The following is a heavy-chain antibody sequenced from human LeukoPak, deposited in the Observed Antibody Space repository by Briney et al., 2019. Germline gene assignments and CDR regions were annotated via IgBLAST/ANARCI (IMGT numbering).Heavy chain of an antibody. Sequence: PGGSLKLSCAASGFTFSGSAMHWVRQASGKGLEWVGRIRSKANSYATAYAASVKGRFTISRDDSKNTAYLQMNSLKTEDTAVYYCARDFYGPYYYYGMDVWGQGTTVTVSS. V-gene: IGHV3-73*01. CDR1: GFTFSGSA. J-gene: IGHJ6*02. D-gene: IGHD2/OR15-2a*01. CDR2: IRSKANSYAT. CDR3: ARDFYGPYYYYGMDV.